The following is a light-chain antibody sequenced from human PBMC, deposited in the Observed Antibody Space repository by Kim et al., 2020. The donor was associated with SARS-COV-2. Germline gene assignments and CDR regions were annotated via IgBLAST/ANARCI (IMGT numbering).Light chain of an antibody. J-gene: IGLJ2*01. CDR2: DDS. Sequence: APGKTARISCGGNNIGSKSGYWYQQTSGLAPVLVVFDDSDRPSGIPERFSGSRSGNTATLTVIRVEAGDEADYYCQVWDTNSDHVVFGGGTKLTVL. V-gene: IGLV3-21*03. CDR3: QVWDTNSDHVV. CDR1: NIGSKS.